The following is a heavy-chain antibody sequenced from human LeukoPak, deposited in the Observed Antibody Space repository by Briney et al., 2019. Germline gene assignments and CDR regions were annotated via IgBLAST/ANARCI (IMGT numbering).Heavy chain of an antibody. CDR1: GDIVSSNSAA. CDR3: ASNYYDSSGYYYTDY. J-gene: IGHJ4*02. CDR2: TYYRSKWFN. Sequence: SQTLSLTCAISGDIVSSNSAAWNWIRQSPSRGLGGLGRTYYRSKWFNDYAVSVKGRITINPDTSKNQFSLQLNSVTPEDTAVYYCASNYYDSSGYYYTDYWGQGTLVTVSS. D-gene: IGHD3-22*01. V-gene: IGHV6-1*01.